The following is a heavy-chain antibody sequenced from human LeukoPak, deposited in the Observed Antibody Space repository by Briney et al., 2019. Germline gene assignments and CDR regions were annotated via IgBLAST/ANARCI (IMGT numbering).Heavy chain of an antibody. CDR2: IRYDGTNK. CDR1: EFTFSNYG. D-gene: IGHD6-19*01. V-gene: IGHV3-30*02. Sequence: GGSTRLSCAASEFTFSNYGMHWVRQAPGKGLEWVAFIRYDGTNKYYADSVKGRFTISRDNSKNTLYLKMNSLRGEDTAVYYCARRSSSGWYPDYYYYYMDVWGKGTTVTISS. J-gene: IGHJ6*03. CDR3: ARRSSSGWYPDYYYYYMDV.